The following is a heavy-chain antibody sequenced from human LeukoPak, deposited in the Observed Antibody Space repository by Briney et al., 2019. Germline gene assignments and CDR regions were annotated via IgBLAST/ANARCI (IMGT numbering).Heavy chain of an antibody. CDR1: GPSITTYM. CDR2: ISDRSGHI. J-gene: IGHJ6*03. CDR3: ARDPYSGNYGAYYYYYMDV. D-gene: IGHD1-26*01. Sequence: GGSLRLSCAASGPSITTYMMNWVRQAPGKGLEWVSSISDRSGHIYYADSVKGRFTISRDNAKNSLYLQMNSLRAEDTAVYFCARDPYSGNYGAYYYYYMDVWGKGTTVTISS. V-gene: IGHV3-21*01.